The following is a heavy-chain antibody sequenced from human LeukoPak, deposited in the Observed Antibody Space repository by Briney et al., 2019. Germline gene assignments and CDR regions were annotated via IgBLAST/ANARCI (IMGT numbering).Heavy chain of an antibody. J-gene: IGHJ4*02. Sequence: GGSLRLSCAASGFTFSSYAMSWVRQAPGKGLEWVSAISGSGGSTYYADSVKGRFTISRDNSKDTLYLQMNSLRAEDTAVYYCAKESWPGIAVTGSDYWGQGTLVTVSS. D-gene: IGHD6-19*01. CDR1: GFTFSSYA. CDR3: AKESWPGIAVTGSDY. V-gene: IGHV3-23*01. CDR2: ISGSGGST.